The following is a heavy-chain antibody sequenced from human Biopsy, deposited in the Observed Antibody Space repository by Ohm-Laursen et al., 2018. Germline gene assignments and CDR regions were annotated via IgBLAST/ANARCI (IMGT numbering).Heavy chain of an antibody. CDR1: GFAFSYYG. D-gene: IGHD3-9*01. V-gene: IGHV3-33*01. Sequence: SLRLSCAAPGFAFSYYGLHWVRQAPGKGLQWVAVMWSDGINKNYADSVKGRFTVCRDNSNNVLYLQMSSLRDEDSAVYYCARDDDTTGHYMILNHWGQGTLVTVSS. J-gene: IGHJ5*02. CDR2: MWSDGINK. CDR3: ARDDDTTGHYMILNH.